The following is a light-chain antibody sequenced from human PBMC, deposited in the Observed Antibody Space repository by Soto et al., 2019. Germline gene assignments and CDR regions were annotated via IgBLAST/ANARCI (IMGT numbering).Light chain of an antibody. CDR1: SSGVDYNR. CDR2: EVS. CDR3: SSYTRSSTYV. J-gene: IGLJ1*01. Sequence: QSALTQPASVTGSPGQSITISCTGTSSGVDYNRVSWYQQYPGTAPKVIISEVSNRPSGVSARFSGSKSGTMASLTISGLQYEDEADYYCSSYTRSSTYVFGTGTKLTVL. V-gene: IGLV2-14*01.